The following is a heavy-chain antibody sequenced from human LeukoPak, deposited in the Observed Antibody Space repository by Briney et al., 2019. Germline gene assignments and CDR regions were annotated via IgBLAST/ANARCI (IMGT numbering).Heavy chain of an antibody. J-gene: IGHJ3*02. D-gene: IGHD5-12*01. CDR3: ARVEVAVASMGAFDI. CDR1: GASISSSDW. Sequence: SETLSLTCVVSGASISSSDWWSWVRQSPGKGLEWIGEIYYTRSRNYNPSLKSRVTISVDTSKNQFSLKLSSVTAADTAVYYCARVEVAVASMGAFDIWGQGTMVTVSS. CDR2: IYYTRSR. V-gene: IGHV4-4*02.